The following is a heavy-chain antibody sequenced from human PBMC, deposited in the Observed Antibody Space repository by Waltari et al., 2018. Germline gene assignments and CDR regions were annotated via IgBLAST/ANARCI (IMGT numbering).Heavy chain of an antibody. V-gene: IGHV1-69-2*01. CDR1: GYTFTDYY. CDR2: LTPEDGET. Sequence: EVQLVQSGAEVKKPGATVKISCKVSGYTFTDYYMHWVQQAPGKGLGGMGLLTPEDGETIYAEKSQGRVTITADTSTDTAYMELSSLISEDTAVYYCATLSMVQGVIGYWGQGTLVTVSS. J-gene: IGHJ4*02. D-gene: IGHD3-10*01. CDR3: ATLSMVQGVIGY.